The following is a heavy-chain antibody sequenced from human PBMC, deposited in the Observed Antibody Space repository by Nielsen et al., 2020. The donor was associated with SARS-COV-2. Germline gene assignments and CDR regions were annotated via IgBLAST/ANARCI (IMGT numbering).Heavy chain of an antibody. CDR2: INPSGGST. D-gene: IGHD6-25*01. CDR3: ARDQDGGAATSNFYFDL. CDR1: GYTFTNYG. V-gene: IGHV1-46*01. J-gene: IGHJ2*01. Sequence: ASVKVSCKASGYTFTNYGISWVRQAPGQGLEWMGVINPSGGSTNYAQKFQGRVTMTRDTSTSTVYMELSSLRSEDTAVYYCARDQDGGAATSNFYFDLWGRGTLVIVSS.